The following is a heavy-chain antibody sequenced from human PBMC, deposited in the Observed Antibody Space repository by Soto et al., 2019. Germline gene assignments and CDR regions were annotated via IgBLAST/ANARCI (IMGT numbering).Heavy chain of an antibody. CDR1: GGSISSSNW. Sequence: QVQLQESGPGLVKPSGTLSLTCAVSGGSISSSNWWSWVRQPPGKGLEWIGEIYHSGSTNYNPSLKSRVTISVDTSKNQFSLKLSSVTAVDTAVYYCARGSNLSGGPYYFDYWGQGTLVTVSS. V-gene: IGHV4-4*02. J-gene: IGHJ4*02. CDR3: ARGSNLSGGPYYFDY. CDR2: IYHSGST. D-gene: IGHD2-15*01.